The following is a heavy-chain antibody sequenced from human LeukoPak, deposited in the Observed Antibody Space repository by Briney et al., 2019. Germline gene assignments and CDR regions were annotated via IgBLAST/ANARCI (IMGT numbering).Heavy chain of an antibody. D-gene: IGHD2-2*01. CDR2: INPNSGGT. CDR1: VYTFTGYY. CDR3: ASTGVVPAAPYYFDY. Sequence: ASVKVSCKASVYTFTGYYMHWVRQAPGQRLEWMGWINPNSGGTNYAQKFQGRVTMTRDTSISTAYMELSRLRSDDTAVYYCASTGVVPAAPYYFDYWGQGTLVTVSS. J-gene: IGHJ4*02. V-gene: IGHV1-2*02.